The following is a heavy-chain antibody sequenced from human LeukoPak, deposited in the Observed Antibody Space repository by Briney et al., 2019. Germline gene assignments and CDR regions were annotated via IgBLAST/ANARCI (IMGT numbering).Heavy chain of an antibody. CDR1: GGPISSSDYY. CDR2: ISYTGNT. D-gene: IGHD3-22*01. V-gene: IGHV4-39*02. CDR3: ARLTHSYYVDSSAYYPYYYMDV. J-gene: IGHJ6*03. Sequence: PSETLPLTCSVSGGPISSSDYYWGWVRQPPGKGLEWIGRISYTGNTYYTPSLKSRVTISVDTSNNLFSLRLSSVTAGDTAVYYCARLTHSYYVDSSAYYPYYYMDVWDKGTTVTVSS.